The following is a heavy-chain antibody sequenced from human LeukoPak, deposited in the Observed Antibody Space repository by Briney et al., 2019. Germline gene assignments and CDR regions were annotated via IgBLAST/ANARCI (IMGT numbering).Heavy chain of an antibody. Sequence: GGSLRLSCAASGFTVSSNHMSWVRQVPGKGLEWVSVIYTGGSTYYADSAKGRFTISRDSSKNTLYLQMNSLRAEDTAVYFCASGSLWGQGTLVTVSS. V-gene: IGHV3-66*01. CDR3: ASGSL. J-gene: IGHJ4*02. CDR1: GFTVSSNH. CDR2: IYTGGST.